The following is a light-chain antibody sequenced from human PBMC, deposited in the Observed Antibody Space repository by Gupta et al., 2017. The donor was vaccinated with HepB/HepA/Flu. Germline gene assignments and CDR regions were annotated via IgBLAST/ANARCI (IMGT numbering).Light chain of an antibody. Sequence: QSALTQPASVSGSPGQSITISCTGTSSDVGAYNYVSWYQQHPGKAPKLMIYDVSNRPSGVSNRFSGSKSGNTASLTISGLQAEDEADYYCCSYTSSATLIFGGGTKLTGL. CDR3: CSYTSSATLI. CDR2: DVS. CDR1: SSDVGAYNY. J-gene: IGLJ2*01. V-gene: IGLV2-14*01.